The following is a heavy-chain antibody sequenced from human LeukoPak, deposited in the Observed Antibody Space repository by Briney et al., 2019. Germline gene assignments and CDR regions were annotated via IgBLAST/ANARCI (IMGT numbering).Heavy chain of an antibody. CDR2: INHSGST. Sequence: SETLSLTCAVSVGSFSAYYWSWIRQPPGKGLEWIGEINHSGSTNYTSSLKSRVTISVDTSKNQFSLKLSSVTAADTAVYYCGIGYYGSGSHCCHIYVWGKGTIITVSA. J-gene: IGHJ6*04. CDR1: VGSFSAYY. D-gene: IGHD3-10*01. CDR3: GIGYYGSGSHCCHIYV. V-gene: IGHV4-34*01.